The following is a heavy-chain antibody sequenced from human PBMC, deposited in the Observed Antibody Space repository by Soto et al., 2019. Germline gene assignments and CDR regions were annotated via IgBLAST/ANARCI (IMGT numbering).Heavy chain of an antibody. V-gene: IGHV3-15*01. CDR1: GFTFSNAW. Sequence: PGGSLRLSCAASGFTFSNAWMSWVRQAPGKGLEWVGRIKSKTDGGTTDYAAPVKGRFTISRDDSKNTLYLQMNSLKTEDTAVYYCTTAGEVLRFLEWPDYYYYGMDVWGQGTTVTVSS. J-gene: IGHJ6*02. CDR2: IKSKTDGGTT. CDR3: TTAGEVLRFLEWPDYYYYGMDV. D-gene: IGHD3-3*01.